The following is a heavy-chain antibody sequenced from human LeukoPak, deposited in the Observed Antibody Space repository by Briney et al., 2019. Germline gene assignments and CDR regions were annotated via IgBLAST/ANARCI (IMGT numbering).Heavy chain of an antibody. V-gene: IGHV3-74*01. CDR1: GFTFSSHW. Sequence: PGGSLRLSCAASGFTFSSHWMHWVRQAPGKGLVWVSRINGAGSSTSYADSVKGRFTVSRDNAKNTLNLQMNSPRAEDTAVYYCARDLFFSDAGYSSGWRAEYFHHWGQGTLVTVSS. J-gene: IGHJ1*01. D-gene: IGHD6-19*01. CDR3: ARDLFFSDAGYSSGWRAEYFHH. CDR2: INGAGSST.